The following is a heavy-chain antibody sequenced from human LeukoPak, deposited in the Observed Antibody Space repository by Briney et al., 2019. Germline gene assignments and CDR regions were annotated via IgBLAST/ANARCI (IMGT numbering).Heavy chain of an antibody. V-gene: IGHV4-38-2*02. Sequence: SETLSLTCTVSGYSISSGYYWGWIRQPPGKGLEWIGSIYHSGSTYYNPSLKSRVTISVDTSKNQFSLKLSSVTAADTAVYYCARDRTGPGDDAFYIWGQGTMVTVSS. CDR2: IYHSGST. D-gene: IGHD1-1*01. CDR3: ARDRTGPGDDAFYI. J-gene: IGHJ3*02. CDR1: GYSISSGYY.